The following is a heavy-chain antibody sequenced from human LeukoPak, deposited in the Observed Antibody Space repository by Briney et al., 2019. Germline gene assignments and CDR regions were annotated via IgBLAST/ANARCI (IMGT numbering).Heavy chain of an antibody. CDR1: GYSISSGYY. CDR3: ARDGCSSTSCSNAFDI. J-gene: IGHJ3*02. CDR2: IYHSGST. V-gene: IGHV4-38-2*02. D-gene: IGHD2-2*01. Sequence: NPSETLSLTCTVSGYSISSGYYWGWIRQPPGKGLEWIGSIYHSGSTYYNPSPKSRVTISVDTSKNQFSLKLSSVTAADTAVYYCARDGCSSTSCSNAFDIWGQGTMVTVSS.